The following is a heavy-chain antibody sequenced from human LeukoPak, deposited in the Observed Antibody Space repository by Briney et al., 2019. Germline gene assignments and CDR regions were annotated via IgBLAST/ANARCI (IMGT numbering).Heavy chain of an antibody. V-gene: IGHV4-39*01. Sequence: SETLSLTCTVSGGSISSDTFYWGSIRQSPGKGLEWIGSIYYSGSTFYNPSLKSRVTISVDTSKNQFSLKLSSVTAADTAVYYCARLAAVGAGLDYWGQGTLVTVSS. D-gene: IGHD6-13*01. J-gene: IGHJ4*02. CDR3: ARLAAVGAGLDY. CDR2: IYYSGST. CDR1: GGSISSDTFY.